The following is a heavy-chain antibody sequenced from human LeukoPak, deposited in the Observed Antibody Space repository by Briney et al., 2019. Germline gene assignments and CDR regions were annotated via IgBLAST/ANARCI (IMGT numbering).Heavy chain of an antibody. CDR3: ARQGVATAIDY. V-gene: IGHV4-4*07. CDR2: ISASGNT. Sequence: SETLSLTCTVSGGSISNYYWSWIRQPAGKGLEWIGRISASGNTNYNHSIKSRVTMSVDTSMNLFALKLSAVTAADTAVYYWARQGVATAIDYWGQGTLVTVSS. CDR1: GGSISNYY. D-gene: IGHD2-21*02. J-gene: IGHJ4*02.